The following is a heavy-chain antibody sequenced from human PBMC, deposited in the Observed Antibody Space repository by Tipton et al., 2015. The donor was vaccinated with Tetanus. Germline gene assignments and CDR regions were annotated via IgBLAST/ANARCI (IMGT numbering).Heavy chain of an antibody. Sequence: LRLSCSVSGASMTNSYYYWGWIRQPPGKGLEWIGNIYYRGSTYYSPSLRSRVVMSIDTSKNQFSLSLRSVTAADTAVYFCARYKTSLVTPGKYFDSWGQGALVTVSS. CDR3: ARYKTSLVTPGKYFDS. CDR1: GASMTNSYYY. CDR2: IYYRGST. V-gene: IGHV4-39*01. D-gene: IGHD4-23*01. J-gene: IGHJ4*02.